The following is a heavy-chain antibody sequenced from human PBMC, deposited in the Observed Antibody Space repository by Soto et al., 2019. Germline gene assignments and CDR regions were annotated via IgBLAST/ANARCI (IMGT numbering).Heavy chain of an antibody. Sequence: QITLKESGPTLVKPTQTLTLTCTFSGFSLTTSGVDLAWIRQPPGKALEWLALIYWGGDKLYSPSLKSRLTITKDTSKNQVVLTMTNMDPMDTATYYCAHRRGFGENSNWGQGTLVTVSS. CDR1: GFSLTTSGVD. V-gene: IGHV2-5*02. J-gene: IGHJ4*02. CDR3: AHRRGFGENSN. D-gene: IGHD3-10*01. CDR2: IYWGGDK.